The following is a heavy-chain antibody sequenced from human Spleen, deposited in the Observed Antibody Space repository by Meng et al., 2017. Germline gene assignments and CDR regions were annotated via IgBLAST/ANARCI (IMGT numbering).Heavy chain of an antibody. J-gene: IGHJ4*02. CDR3: AREEGIIVATTDCSGGSCYQPYYFDY. CDR2: IWYDGSNK. Sequence: GESLKISCAASGFTFSSYGMHWVRQAPGKGLEWVAVIWYDGSNKYYADSVKGRFTISRDNSKNTLYLQMNSLRAEDTAVYYCAREEGIIVATTDCSGGSCYQPYYFDYWGQGTLVTVSS. CDR1: GFTFSSYG. V-gene: IGHV3-33*01. D-gene: IGHD2-15*01.